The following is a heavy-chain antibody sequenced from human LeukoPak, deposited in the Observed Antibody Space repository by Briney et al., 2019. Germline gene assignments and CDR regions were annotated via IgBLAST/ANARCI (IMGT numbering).Heavy chain of an antibody. D-gene: IGHD2-15*01. CDR1: GFTFSDYY. CDR3: ARDSGYCSGGSCYEWDY. Sequence: GGSLRLSCAASGFTFSDYYMSWIRQAPGKGLEWVSYISSSGSTIYYADSVKGRFTISRDNSKNTLYLQMNSLRAEDTAVYYCARDSGYCSGGSCYEWDYWGQGTLVTVSS. J-gene: IGHJ4*02. V-gene: IGHV3-11*04. CDR2: ISSSGSTI.